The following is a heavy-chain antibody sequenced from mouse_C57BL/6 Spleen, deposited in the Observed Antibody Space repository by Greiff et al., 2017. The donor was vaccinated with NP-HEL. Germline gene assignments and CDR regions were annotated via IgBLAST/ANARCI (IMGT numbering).Heavy chain of an antibody. D-gene: IGHD1-1*01. J-gene: IGHJ3*01. Sequence: QVQLKESGAELVKPGASVKISCKASGYAFSSYWMNWVKQRPGKGLEWIGQIYPGDGDTNYNGKFKGKATLTADKSSSTAYMQLSSLTSEDSAVYFCARNYGSSYGFAYWGQGTLVTVSA. CDR1: GYAFSSYW. CDR2: IYPGDGDT. CDR3: ARNYGSSYGFAY. V-gene: IGHV1-80*01.